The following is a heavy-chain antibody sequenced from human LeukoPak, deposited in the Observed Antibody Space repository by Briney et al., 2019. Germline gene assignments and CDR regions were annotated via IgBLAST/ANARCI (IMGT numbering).Heavy chain of an antibody. D-gene: IGHD1-26*01. V-gene: IGHV4-4*02. CDR2: IYHSGST. J-gene: IGHJ4*02. CDR3: ARGKIVGATHYFDY. CDR1: GGSISSSNW. Sequence: SETLSLTCAVSGGSISSSNWWSWVRQPPGKGLEWIGEIYHSGSTNYNPSLKSRVTISVGKSKNQFSLKLSSVTAADTAVYYCARGKIVGATHYFDYWGQGTLVTVSS.